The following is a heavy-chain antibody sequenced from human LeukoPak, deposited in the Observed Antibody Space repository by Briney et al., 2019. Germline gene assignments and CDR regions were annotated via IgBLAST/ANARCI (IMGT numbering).Heavy chain of an antibody. CDR1: GFTFSSYW. D-gene: IGHD5-12*01. Sequence: GGSLRLSCAASGFTFSSYWMSWVRQAPGKGLEWVANIKQDGSEKYYVDSVKGRFTISRDNAKNSLYLQKNSLRAEDTAVYYCATYSGYGHFDYWGQGTLVTVSS. V-gene: IGHV3-7*01. CDR3: ATYSGYGHFDY. J-gene: IGHJ4*02. CDR2: IKQDGSEK.